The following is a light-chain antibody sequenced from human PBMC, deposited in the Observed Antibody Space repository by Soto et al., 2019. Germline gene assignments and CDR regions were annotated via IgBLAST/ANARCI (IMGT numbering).Light chain of an antibody. V-gene: IGKV4-1*01. J-gene: IGKJ2*01. CDR3: QQYYGTPYT. CDR2: WAS. Sequence: DIVMTQSPDSLAVSLGERATIHCKSSQTVLYSSNNKNYLVWYQQKVGQPPKLLISWASTRESGVPDRFSGSGSGTDFTLTISSLQAEDVEVYYCQQYYGTPYTFGQGTQVDIX. CDR1: QTVLYSSNNKNY.